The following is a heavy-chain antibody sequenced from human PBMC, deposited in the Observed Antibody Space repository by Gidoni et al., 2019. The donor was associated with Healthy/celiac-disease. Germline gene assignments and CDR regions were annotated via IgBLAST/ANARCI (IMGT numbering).Heavy chain of an antibody. V-gene: IGHV3-23*01. Sequence: EVQLLESGGGLVQPGGSLRLSCAASGFTFSSYAMRWVRQAPGKGLEWVSAISGGGGSTYYADSVKGRFTISRDNSKNTLYLQMNSLRAEDTAVYYCAKASYGDYVTDAFDIWGQGTMVTVSS. D-gene: IGHD4-17*01. CDR1: GFTFSSYA. CDR2: ISGGGGST. CDR3: AKASYGDYVTDAFDI. J-gene: IGHJ3*02.